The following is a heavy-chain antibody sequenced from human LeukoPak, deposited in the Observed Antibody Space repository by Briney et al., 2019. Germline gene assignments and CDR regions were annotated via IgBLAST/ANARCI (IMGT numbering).Heavy chain of an antibody. Sequence: ASVKVPCKAFGYTFTSNYMHWVRQAPGQGPEWMGVISPSGGSTTYAQKFQDRVTLTRDMSTSTDYLELSSLRSEDTAVYYCARDNSVRDEAWWFNPWGQGTLVTVSS. D-gene: IGHD5-24*01. CDR2: ISPSGGST. J-gene: IGHJ5*02. V-gene: IGHV1-46*01. CDR3: ARDNSVRDEAWWFNP. CDR1: GYTFTSNY.